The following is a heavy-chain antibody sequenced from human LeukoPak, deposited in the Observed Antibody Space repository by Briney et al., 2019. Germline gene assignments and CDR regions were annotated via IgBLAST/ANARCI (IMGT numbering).Heavy chain of an antibody. Sequence: ASVKVSCKPSGYTFTSYGLTWVRQAPGQGLEWMGWISPYEGNTNYAQKFQARVTMTTDTATSTAYMELRSLRSDDTAVYYCAREIKYYYGSGSYGNKYYFDYWGQGTLVTVSS. V-gene: IGHV1-18*01. CDR3: AREIKYYYGSGSYGNKYYFDY. J-gene: IGHJ4*02. CDR1: GYTFTSYG. CDR2: ISPYEGNT. D-gene: IGHD3-10*01.